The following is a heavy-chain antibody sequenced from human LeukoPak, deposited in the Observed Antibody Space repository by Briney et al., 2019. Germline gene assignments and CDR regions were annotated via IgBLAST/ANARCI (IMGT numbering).Heavy chain of an antibody. CDR1: GGTFSSYA. CDR3: ARGYYVDSSGYYFDY. Sequence: SVKVSCKPSGGTFSSYAISWVRQAPGQGLEWMGGIIPIFGTANYAQKFQGRVTITADESTSTAYKQLSSLRSEDTAVYYCARGYYVDSSGYYFDYWGQGTLVTVSS. V-gene: IGHV1-69*01. J-gene: IGHJ4*02. CDR2: IIPIFGTA. D-gene: IGHD3-22*01.